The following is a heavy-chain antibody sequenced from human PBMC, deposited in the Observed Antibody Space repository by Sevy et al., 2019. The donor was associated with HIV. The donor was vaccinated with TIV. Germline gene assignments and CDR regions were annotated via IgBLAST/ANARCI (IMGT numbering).Heavy chain of an antibody. J-gene: IGHJ4*02. CDR2: ISSGSSYI. V-gene: IGHV3-21*01. CDR3: ARDTGKFCTNGVCYPLGN. Sequence: GGSLRLSCTASGFTFSDHNMNWVRQAPGKGLEWVSSISSGSSYIFYADSVKGRFTISRDNGKSSMFLQMNSLRPEDTGIYFCARDTGKFCTNGVCYPLGNWGQGTVVTVSS. CDR1: GFTFSDHN. D-gene: IGHD2-8*01.